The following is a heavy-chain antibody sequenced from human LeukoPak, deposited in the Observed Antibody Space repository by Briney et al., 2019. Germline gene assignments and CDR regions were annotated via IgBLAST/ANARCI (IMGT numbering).Heavy chain of an antibody. CDR2: ISYDGSNK. J-gene: IGHJ4*02. Sequence: PGGSLRLSCAASGFTFSSYGMHWVRQAPGKGLEWVAVISYDGSNKYYADSVKGRFTISRDNSKNTLYLQMNSLRAEDTAVYYCARRYDYPDYWGQGTLVTVSS. D-gene: IGHD2-2*01. CDR3: ARRYDYPDY. CDR1: GFTFSSYG. V-gene: IGHV3-30*03.